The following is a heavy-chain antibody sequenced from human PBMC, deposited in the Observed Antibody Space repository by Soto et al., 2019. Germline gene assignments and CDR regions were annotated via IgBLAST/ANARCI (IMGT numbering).Heavy chain of an antibody. CDR1: GFTFSTYP. J-gene: IGHJ4*02. D-gene: IGHD3-22*01. V-gene: IGHV3-64*02. CDR3: ARVLSDSRGFYYDY. Sequence: GGSLRLSCAASGFTFSTYPMHWFRQAPGKGLEYVSAISSNGGSTYYADSVKGRFTISRDNSKNTLYLQMGNLRTEDMAVYYCARVLSDSRGFYYDYWGQGTLVTVSS. CDR2: ISSNGGST.